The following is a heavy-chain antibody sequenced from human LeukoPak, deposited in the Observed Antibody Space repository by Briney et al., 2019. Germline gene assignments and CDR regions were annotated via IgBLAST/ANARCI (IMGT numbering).Heavy chain of an antibody. CDR3: AKHLGVGIITTKNYFDY. CDR2: ISVNGDNT. J-gene: IGHJ4*02. D-gene: IGHD3-3*01. CDR1: GFTFSIYA. V-gene: IGHV3-23*01. Sequence: GGSLRLSCAASGFTFSIYAMNWVGRAPGRGREWVSIISVNGDNTYYADSVKGRFTISRDNSKNTLYLQMNSLRAEDTAVYYCAKHLGVGIITTKNYFDYWGQGALVTVSS.